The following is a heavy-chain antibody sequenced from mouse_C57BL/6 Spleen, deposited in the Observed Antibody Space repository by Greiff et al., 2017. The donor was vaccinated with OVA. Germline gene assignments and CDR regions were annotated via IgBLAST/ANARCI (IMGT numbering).Heavy chain of an antibody. J-gene: IGHJ2*01. CDR3: TRAGDGYYVLDY. CDR1: GYTFTDYE. D-gene: IGHD2-3*01. V-gene: IGHV1-15*01. CDR2: IDPDTGGT. Sequence: VQLQQSGAELVRPGASVTLSCKASGYTFTDYEMHWVKQTPVHGLEWIGAIDPDTGGTAYNQKFTGKAILTADTSSSTAYMELRSLTSEYSAVYCGTRAGDGYYVLDYWGQGTTLTGSS.